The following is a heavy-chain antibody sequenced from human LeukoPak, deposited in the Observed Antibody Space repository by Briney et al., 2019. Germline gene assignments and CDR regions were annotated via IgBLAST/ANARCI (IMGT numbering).Heavy chain of an antibody. CDR2: ISAYNGNT. J-gene: IGHJ4*02. CDR1: GCTFTSYG. D-gene: IGHD3-22*01. V-gene: IGHV1-18*01. CDR3: ARVDSFDSSGYYSGEDY. Sequence: ASVTVSCKGSGCTFTSYGISWVRQAPGQGLEWMGWISAYNGNTNYAQKLQGRVTMTTDTSTRTAYMELRSLRSDDTAVYYCARVDSFDSSGYYSGEDYWGQGTLVTVSS.